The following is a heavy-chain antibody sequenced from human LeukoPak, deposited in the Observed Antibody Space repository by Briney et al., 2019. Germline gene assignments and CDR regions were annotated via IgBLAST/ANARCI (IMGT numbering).Heavy chain of an antibody. Sequence: GASVKVSCKASGYTFTAYYIHWVRQAPGQGLEWMGWIDPNNDVTYYAQRFQGRVTMTWNTSTSTAYMELSSVISDDTAVYYCTRVWADLDYWGQGTLVTVSS. D-gene: IGHD3-16*01. CDR3: TRVWADLDY. J-gene: IGHJ4*02. CDR1: GYTFTAYY. CDR2: IDPNNDVT. V-gene: IGHV1-2*02.